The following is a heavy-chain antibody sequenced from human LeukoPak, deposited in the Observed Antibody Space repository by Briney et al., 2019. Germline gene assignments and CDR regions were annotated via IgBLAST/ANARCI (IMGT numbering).Heavy chain of an antibody. CDR1: GFTSSSYG. Sequence: GRSLRLSCAASGFTSSSYGMHWVRQAPGKGLEWVAVISYDGSNKYYADSVKGRFTISRDNSKNTLYLQMNSLRAEDTAVYYCAKDLSRLPGDYWGQGTLVNVSS. D-gene: IGHD2-2*01. V-gene: IGHV3-30*18. CDR2: ISYDGSNK. J-gene: IGHJ4*02. CDR3: AKDLSRLPGDY.